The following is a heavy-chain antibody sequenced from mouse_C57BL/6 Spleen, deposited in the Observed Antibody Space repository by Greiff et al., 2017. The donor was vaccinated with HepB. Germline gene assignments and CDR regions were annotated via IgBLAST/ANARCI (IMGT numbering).Heavy chain of an antibody. J-gene: IGHJ4*01. V-gene: IGHV14-4*01. D-gene: IGHD2-2*01. CDR2: IDPENGDT. CDR3: TTGTMVTTGAMDY. Sequence: EVQLQQSGAELVRPGASVKLSCTASGFNIKDDYMHWVKQRPEQGLEWIGWIDPENGDTEYASKFQGKATITADTSSNTAYLQLSSLTSEDTAVYYCTTGTMVTTGAMDYWGQGTPVTVSS. CDR1: GFNIKDDY.